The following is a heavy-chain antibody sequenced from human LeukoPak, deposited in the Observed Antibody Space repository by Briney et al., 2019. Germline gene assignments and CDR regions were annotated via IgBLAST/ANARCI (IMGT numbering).Heavy chain of an antibody. CDR3: AKGAGYYGSGSLPGGY. D-gene: IGHD3-10*01. V-gene: IGHV3-21*04. CDR2: ISSSSSYI. Sequence: GGSLRLSCAASGFTFSSYSMNWVRQAPGKGLEWVSSISSSSSYIYYADSVKGRFTISRDNAKNSLYLQMNSLRAEDTAVYYCAKGAGYYGSGSLPGGYWGQGTLVTVSS. CDR1: GFTFSSYS. J-gene: IGHJ4*02.